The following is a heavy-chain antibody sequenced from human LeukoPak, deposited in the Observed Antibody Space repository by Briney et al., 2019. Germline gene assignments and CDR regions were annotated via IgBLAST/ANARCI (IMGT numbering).Heavy chain of an antibody. D-gene: IGHD4-17*01. CDR2: IYSGGST. Sequence: PGGSLRLSCAASGFRFDAYAMSWVRQAPGKGLEWVSVIYSGGSTYYADSVKGRFTISRDNSKNTLYLQMNSLRAEDTAVYYCARASYDYGDYSNWFDPWGQGTLVTVSS. CDR3: ARASYDYGDYSNWFDP. J-gene: IGHJ5*02. CDR1: GFRFDAYA. V-gene: IGHV3-66*01.